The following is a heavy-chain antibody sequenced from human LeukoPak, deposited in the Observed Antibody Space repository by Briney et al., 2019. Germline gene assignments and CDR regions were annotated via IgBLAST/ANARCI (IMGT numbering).Heavy chain of an antibody. D-gene: IGHD3-10*01. CDR2: ISWNSGSI. V-gene: IGHV3-9*03. CDR3: AKATPYGSRSCYPSCFYY. J-gene: IGHJ4*02. CDR1: GFTFDDYA. Sequence: GRSLRLSCAVSGFTFDDYAMHWVRQAPGKGLEWVSGISWNSGSIGYADSVKGRFTISRDNAKNSLYLQMNSLRAEDMALYYCAKATPYGSRSCYPSCFYYWGQGTLVTVSS.